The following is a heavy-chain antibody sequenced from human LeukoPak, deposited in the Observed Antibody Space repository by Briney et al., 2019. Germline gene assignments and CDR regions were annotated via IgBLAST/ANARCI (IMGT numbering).Heavy chain of an antibody. CDR1: GYTFTSYY. Sequence: ASVKVSCKASGYTFTSYYMHWVRQAPGQGLEWMGIINPSGGSTSYAQKFQGRVTMTRDTSTSTVYMELSSLRSEDTAVYYCARDGVIVVVPAAIRGNYYYGMDVWGQGTTVTASS. V-gene: IGHV1-46*01. CDR2: INPSGGST. CDR3: ARDGVIVVVPAAIRGNYYYGMDV. J-gene: IGHJ6*02. D-gene: IGHD2-2*02.